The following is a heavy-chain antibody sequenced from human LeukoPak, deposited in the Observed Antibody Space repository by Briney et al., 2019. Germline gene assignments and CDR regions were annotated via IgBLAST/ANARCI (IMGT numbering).Heavy chain of an antibody. J-gene: IGHJ6*02. CDR3: ARFTRQTPAAVNYYYYYGMDV. D-gene: IGHD6-13*01. CDR1: GGSFSGYY. CDR2: IYYSGST. V-gene: IGHV4-34*01. Sequence: SETLSLTCAVYGGSFSGYYWSWIRQPPGKGLEWIGSIYYSGSTYYNPSLKSRVTISVDTSKNQFSLKLSSVTAADTAVYYCARFTRQTPAAVNYYYYYGMDVWGQGTTVTVSS.